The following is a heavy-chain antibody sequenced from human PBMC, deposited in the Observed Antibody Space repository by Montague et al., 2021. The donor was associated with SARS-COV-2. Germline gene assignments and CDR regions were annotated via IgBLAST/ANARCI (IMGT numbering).Heavy chain of an antibody. Sequence: SETLSLTCTVSRGSISGRSNYWGWVRQTPGKGLEWVGSFYYTGNTYYNPSLKSRLTISVDTSKNQFSLSLRSVTAADTSVYFCVRHGGSSWLVAWGQGTLVIVSS. CDR3: VRHGGSSWLVA. J-gene: IGHJ5*02. CDR2: FYYTGNT. V-gene: IGHV4-39*01. CDR1: RGSISGRSNY. D-gene: IGHD2-15*01.